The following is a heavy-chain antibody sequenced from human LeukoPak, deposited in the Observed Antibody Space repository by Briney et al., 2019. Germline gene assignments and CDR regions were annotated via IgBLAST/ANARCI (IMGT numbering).Heavy chain of an antibody. J-gene: IGHJ4*02. CDR1: GGSISSSSYY. CDR3: ARQERYCSGGNCANFDY. CDR2: IYYSGST. Sequence: SETLSLTCTVSGGSISSSSYYWGWIRQPPGKGLEWIGSIYYSGSTYYNPSLKSRVTISVDTSKNHFSLKLSSVTAADTAVYYCARQERYCSGGNCANFDYWGQGTLVTVSS. V-gene: IGHV4-39*01. D-gene: IGHD2-15*01.